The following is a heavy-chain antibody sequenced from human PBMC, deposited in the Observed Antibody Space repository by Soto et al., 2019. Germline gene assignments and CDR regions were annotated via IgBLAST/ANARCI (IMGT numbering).Heavy chain of an antibody. CDR1: GGTFSSYA. V-gene: IGHV1-69*01. J-gene: IGHJ6*02. CDR3: ARDGGVGSGSYSVYGMDV. CDR2: IIPIFGTA. Sequence: QVQLVQSGAEMKKPGSAVNVSCKASGGTFSSYAISWVRQAPGQGLEWMGGIIPIFGTANYAQKFQGRVTITADESTSTAYMELSSLRSEDTAVYYCARDGGVGSGSYSVYGMDVWGQGTTVTVSS. D-gene: IGHD1-26*01.